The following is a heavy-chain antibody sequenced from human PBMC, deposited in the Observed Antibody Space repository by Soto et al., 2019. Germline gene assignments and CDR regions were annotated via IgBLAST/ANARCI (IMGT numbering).Heavy chain of an antibody. J-gene: IGHJ6*02. CDR2: ISWNSGSI. CDR1: GFTFDDYA. D-gene: IGHD6-19*01. Sequence: EVQLVESGGGLVQPGRSLRLSCAASGFTFDDYAMHWVRQAPGKGLEWVSGISWNSGSIGYADSVKGRFTISRDNAKNSLYLQMNSLRAEDTALYYCAKDRGGAVAPLDVWGQGTTVTVSS. V-gene: IGHV3-9*01. CDR3: AKDRGGAVAPLDV.